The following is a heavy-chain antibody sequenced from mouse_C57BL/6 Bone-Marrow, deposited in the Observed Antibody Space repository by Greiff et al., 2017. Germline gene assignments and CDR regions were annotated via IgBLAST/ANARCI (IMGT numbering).Heavy chain of an antibody. J-gene: IGHJ4*01. CDR2: ISNGGGST. CDR3: ARRGLLRGDYAMDY. CDR1: GFTFSDYY. D-gene: IGHD1-1*01. Sequence: EVQGVESGGGLVQPGGSLKLSCAASGFTFSDYYMYWVRQTPEKRLEWVAYISNGGGSTYYPDTVKGRFTISRDNAKNTLYLQMSRLKSEDTAMYYCARRGLLRGDYAMDYWGQGTSVTVSS. V-gene: IGHV5-12*01.